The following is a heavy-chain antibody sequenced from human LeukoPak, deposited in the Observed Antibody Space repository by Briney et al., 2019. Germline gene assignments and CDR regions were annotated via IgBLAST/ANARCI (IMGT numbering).Heavy chain of an antibody. CDR1: GFTFSNFW. D-gene: IGHD3-22*01. CDR2: ISIDGSTT. Sequence: PGGSLRLSCAASGFTFSNFWIHWVRQAPGKGLLWVSRISIDGSTTNYAGSVKGRFTISRDNAKNTVSLQMNGLRVEDTAVYYCARVRTTYYYDTTGYSFDHWGQGTLVTVSS. J-gene: IGHJ4*02. V-gene: IGHV3-74*01. CDR3: ARVRTTYYYDTTGYSFDH.